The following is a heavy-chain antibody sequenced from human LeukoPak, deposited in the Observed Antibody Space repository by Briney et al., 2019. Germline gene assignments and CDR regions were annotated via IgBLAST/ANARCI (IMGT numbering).Heavy chain of an antibody. V-gene: IGHV3-48*04. CDR1: GFTFSTYS. Sequence: GGSLRLSCAASGFTFSTYSMNWVRQAPGKGLEWLSYISSLSSTIYYADSVKGRFTMSRDNAKNSLYLQMNSLKPDDTAVYFCARELHSSTWDYYYMDVWGKGTTVTVSS. CDR3: ARELHSSTWDYYYMDV. D-gene: IGHD6-13*01. J-gene: IGHJ6*03. CDR2: ISSLSSTI.